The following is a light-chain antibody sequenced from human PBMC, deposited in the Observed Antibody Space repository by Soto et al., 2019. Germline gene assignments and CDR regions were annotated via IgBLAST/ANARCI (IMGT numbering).Light chain of an antibody. CDR3: QQYYSYPGT. CDR2: AAS. Sequence: AIRMTQSPSSFSASTGDRVTITCRASQGISSYLAWYQQKPGKAPKLLIYAASTLQSRVPSRFSGSGSGTDFTLTISCLQSEDFATYYCQQYYSYPGTFGGGTKVEIK. J-gene: IGKJ4*01. CDR1: QGISSY. V-gene: IGKV1-8*01.